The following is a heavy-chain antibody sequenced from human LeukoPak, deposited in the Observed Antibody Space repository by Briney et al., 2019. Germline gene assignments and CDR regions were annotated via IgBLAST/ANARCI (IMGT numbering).Heavy chain of an antibody. CDR3: ARGPLEQQLGAYFDY. V-gene: IGHV4-4*07. CDR2: IYTSGNT. J-gene: IGHJ4*02. D-gene: IGHD6-13*01. Sequence: SETLSLTCTVSGDSISSYYWSWIRQPAGKGLEWIGRIYTSGNTKYNPSLKSRVTMSLDTSKNQFSLKLNSVTAADTAVYYCARGPLEQQLGAYFDYWGQGTLVTVSS. CDR1: GDSISSYY.